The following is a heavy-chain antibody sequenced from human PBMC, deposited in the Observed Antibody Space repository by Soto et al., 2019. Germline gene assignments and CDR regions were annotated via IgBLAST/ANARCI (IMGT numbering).Heavy chain of an antibody. V-gene: IGHV3-30*18. CDR3: GKGGRQWLVTSDFNY. Sequence: VQLVESGGGVVQPGRSLRLSCAASGFTFSDYAMHWVRQAPGKGLEWVAVVSHDGRNTHYADSVKGRLTISRDSSKTTVTREMTSLRAEDTAVHYCGKGGRQWLVTSDFNYWGQGALVTVSS. CDR1: GFTFSDYA. J-gene: IGHJ4*02. CDR2: VSHDGRNT. D-gene: IGHD6-19*01.